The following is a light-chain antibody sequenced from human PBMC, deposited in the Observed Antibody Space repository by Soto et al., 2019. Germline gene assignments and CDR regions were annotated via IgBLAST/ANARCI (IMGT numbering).Light chain of an antibody. V-gene: IGKV1-5*03. CDR3: QQYNGYWT. CDR1: QSISGS. Sequence: DIQMTQSPSTLSASVGDRVTITCRASQSISGSLAWYQQKPGKAPKLLIYEASNLKSGVPSRFGGSGSGTEYTLTISSLQRDESASYYCQQYNGYWTFGQGTRVEIK. J-gene: IGKJ1*01. CDR2: EAS.